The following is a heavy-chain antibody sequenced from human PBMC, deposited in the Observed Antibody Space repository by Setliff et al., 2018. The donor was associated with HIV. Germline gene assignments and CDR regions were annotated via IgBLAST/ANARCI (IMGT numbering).Heavy chain of an antibody. J-gene: IGHJ4*02. D-gene: IGHD4-17*01. CDR3: ARHANTVTTVFVDYFDY. CDR1: GYSNSSGYY. Sequence: SETLSLTCAVSGYSNSSGYYWGWIRQPPGKGLERIGSIYQTGVTYYNPSLKGRVTISVDTSKNQFTLNLSSVTAADTAIYYCARHANTVTTVFVDYFDYWGQGTLVTVSS. V-gene: IGHV4-38-2*01. CDR2: IYQTGVT.